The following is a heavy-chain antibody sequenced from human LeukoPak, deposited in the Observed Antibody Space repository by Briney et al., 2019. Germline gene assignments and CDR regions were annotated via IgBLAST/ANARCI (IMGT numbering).Heavy chain of an antibody. J-gene: IGHJ6*03. V-gene: IGHV3-48*04. D-gene: IGHD3-3*01. CDR2: ISSTSSTI. Sequence: GGSLRLSCAASGFTFSNYTMNWVRQAPGKGLEWVSYISSTSSTINYADSVKGRFTISRDNAKNSLYLQMNSLRAEDTAVYYCARHNYDFWSGSSRFYYYYYMDVWGQGTTVTVSS. CDR1: GFTFSNYT. CDR3: ARHNYDFWSGSSRFYYYYYMDV.